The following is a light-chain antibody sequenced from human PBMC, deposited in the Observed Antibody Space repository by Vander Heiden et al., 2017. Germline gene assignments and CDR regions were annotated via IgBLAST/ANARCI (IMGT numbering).Light chain of an antibody. CDR1: QSIDRF. J-gene: IGKJ2*01. Sequence: DIQMTQSPSPLSASVGDRVTITCRASQSIDRFLNWYQHKPGKAPTLLIHAVSNLQSGVPSRFSGSGSGTDFTLTISSLQPEDFATYYCQQSYTPQYTFGPGTQLESK. CDR3: QQSYTPQYT. V-gene: IGKV1-39*01. CDR2: AVS.